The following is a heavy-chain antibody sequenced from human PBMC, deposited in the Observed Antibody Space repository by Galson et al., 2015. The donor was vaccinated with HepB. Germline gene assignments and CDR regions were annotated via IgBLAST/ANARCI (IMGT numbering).Heavy chain of an antibody. CDR3: ARTVSDPRGDWYFDL. J-gene: IGHJ2*01. CDR2: INPSGGST. V-gene: IGHV1-46*03. Sequence: SVKVSCKASGYTFTSYYIHWVRQAPGQGLEWMGIINPSGGSTSYAQKFQGRVTMTRDTSTSTVYMELSSLRSEDTAVYCCARTVSDPRGDWYFDLWGRGTLVTVSS. CDR1: GYTFTSYY. D-gene: IGHD4-11*01.